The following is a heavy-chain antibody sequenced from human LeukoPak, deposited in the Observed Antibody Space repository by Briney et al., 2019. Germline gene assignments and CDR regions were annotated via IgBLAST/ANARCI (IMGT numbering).Heavy chain of an antibody. CDR3: ARERFGHSMDV. V-gene: IGHV1-2*02. CDR1: GYTFNQY. J-gene: IGHJ6*03. Sequence: ASVKVSCKASGYTFNQYMHWVRQAPGQGLEWMGWINLISGDTTYAPRFQGRVTMTRDTSINTAYMELYSLRSDDTAVYYCARERFGHSMDVWGKGTTVTISS. D-gene: IGHD3-16*01. CDR2: INLISGDT.